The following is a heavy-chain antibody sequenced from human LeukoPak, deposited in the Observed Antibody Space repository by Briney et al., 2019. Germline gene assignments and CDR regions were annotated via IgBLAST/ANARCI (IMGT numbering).Heavy chain of an antibody. V-gene: IGHV3-23*01. D-gene: IGHD6-13*01. J-gene: IGHJ4*02. Sequence: GGSLRLSCAASGFTFSSYAMSWVRQAPGKGLEWVSAISGSGGSTYYADSVKGRFTISRDNAKNSLYLQMNSLRAEDTAVYYCARIYPYSSSWYAYYFDYWGQGTLVTVSS. CDR2: ISGSGGST. CDR3: ARIYPYSSSWYAYYFDY. CDR1: GFTFSSYA.